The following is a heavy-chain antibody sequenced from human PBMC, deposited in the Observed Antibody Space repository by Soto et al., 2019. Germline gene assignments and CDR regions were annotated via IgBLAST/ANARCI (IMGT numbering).Heavy chain of an antibody. CDR1: GGTCSSYA. V-gene: IGHV1-69*12. D-gene: IGHD2-2*01. J-gene: IGHJ6*02. CDR3: ARHVPVAGYYSAMDV. CDR2: IIPIFGTA. Sequence: QVQLVQSGAAVKKPGSSVKVSCKASGGTCSSYAISCVRQAPGQGLERMGGIIPIFGTANYAQKFQGRVTITADESTSTAYMELSSLRSEDTAVYYCARHVPVAGYYSAMDVCGQGTTGTVS.